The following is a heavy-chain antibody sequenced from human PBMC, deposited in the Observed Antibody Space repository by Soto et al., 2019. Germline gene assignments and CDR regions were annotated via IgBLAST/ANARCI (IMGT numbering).Heavy chain of an antibody. CDR3: ARVWSGNGYGMDV. CDR1: GFTFSSYD. Sequence: PXXSLRLYFAASGFTFSSYDMHWVPQATGKGLEWVSAIGTAGDTYYPGSVKGRFTISRENAKNSLYLQMNSLRAEDTAVYYCARVWSGNGYGMDVWGQGTTVTVSS. D-gene: IGHD3-3*01. CDR2: IGTAGDT. J-gene: IGHJ6*02. V-gene: IGHV3-13*01.